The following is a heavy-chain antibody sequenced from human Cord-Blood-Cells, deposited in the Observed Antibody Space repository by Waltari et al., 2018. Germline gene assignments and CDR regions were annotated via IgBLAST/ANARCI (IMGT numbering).Heavy chain of an antibody. CDR1: GFTVSSNY. CDR3: ARDLSGGSGSYYNYYYYYGMDV. D-gene: IGHD3-10*01. J-gene: IGHJ6*02. Sequence: LVESGGGLIQPGGSLRLSCAASGFTVSSNYMSWVRQAPGKGLEWVSVIYSGGSTYYADSVKGRFTISRDNSKNTLYLQMNSLRAEDTAVYYCARDLSGGSGSYYNYYYYYGMDVWGQGTTVTVSS. CDR2: IYSGGST. V-gene: IGHV3-53*01.